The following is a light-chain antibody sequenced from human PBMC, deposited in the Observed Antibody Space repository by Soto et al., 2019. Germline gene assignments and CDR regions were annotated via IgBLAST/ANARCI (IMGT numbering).Light chain of an antibody. CDR2: DAS. Sequence: EMVLTQSPATLSLSPGERATLSCRASRSVSSFLAWYQQRPGQSPRLLIYDASNRATGVPARFSGSGSGTDFTLTISSLEPEDFGVYYCQQRSDRPPWTFGQGTKVDNK. J-gene: IGKJ1*01. V-gene: IGKV3-11*01. CDR3: QQRSDRPPWT. CDR1: RSVSSF.